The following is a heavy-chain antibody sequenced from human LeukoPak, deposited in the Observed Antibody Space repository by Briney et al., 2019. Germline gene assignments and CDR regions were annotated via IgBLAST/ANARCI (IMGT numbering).Heavy chain of an antibody. CDR1: GGSISGSY. V-gene: IGHV4-59*01. J-gene: IGHJ5*02. CDR2: IYYSGST. Sequence: SETLSLTCTVSGGSISGSYWNWIRQPPGKGLEWIGYIYYSGSTNYNPSLKSRVTISVDTSKNQFSQKLSSVTAADTAVYYCASLSSGSYNWFDPWGRGTLVTVSS. D-gene: IGHD1-26*01. CDR3: ASLSSGSYNWFDP.